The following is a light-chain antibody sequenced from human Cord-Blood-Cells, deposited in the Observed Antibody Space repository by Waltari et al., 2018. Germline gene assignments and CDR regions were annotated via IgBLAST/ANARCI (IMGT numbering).Light chain of an antibody. Sequence: QSALTQPRSVSGSPGQSVTISCTGTSSDVGGYTYVSWYQQHPGKAPKLMIYDVRKRPSGVPDRFSGSKSGNTASLTISGLQAEDEADYYCCSYAGSYTFVFGTGTKVTVL. J-gene: IGLJ1*01. CDR2: DVR. CDR1: SSDVGGYTY. V-gene: IGLV2-11*01. CDR3: CSYAGSYTFV.